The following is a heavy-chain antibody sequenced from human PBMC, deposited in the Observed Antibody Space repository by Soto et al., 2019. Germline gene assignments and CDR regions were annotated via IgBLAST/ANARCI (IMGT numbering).Heavy chain of an antibody. Sequence: GGSLRLSCAASGFTFDDYAMHWVRQAPGKGLEWVSGISWNSGSIGYADSVKGRFTISRDNAKNSLYLQMNSLRAEDTALYYCAKSVWCWGYFDWSLNHFYYWGQGSLVTVSS. D-gene: IGHD3-9*01. CDR3: AKSVWCWGYFDWSLNHFYY. J-gene: IGHJ4*02. CDR2: ISWNSGSI. CDR1: GFTFDDYA. V-gene: IGHV3-9*01.